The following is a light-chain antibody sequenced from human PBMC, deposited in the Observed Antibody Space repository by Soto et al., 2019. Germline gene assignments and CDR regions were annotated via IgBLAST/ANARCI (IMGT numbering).Light chain of an antibody. CDR2: EDN. J-gene: IGLJ3*02. CDR1: SGSIASNY. CDR3: QSYDSSIEV. Sequence: NFMLTQPHSVSKSPGKTVTISCTRSSGSIASNYVQWYQQRPGSAPTTVIYEDNQRPSGVPDRFSGSIDSSSNSASLTISGLKTEDEADYYCQSYDSSIEVFGGGTKLTV. V-gene: IGLV6-57*03.